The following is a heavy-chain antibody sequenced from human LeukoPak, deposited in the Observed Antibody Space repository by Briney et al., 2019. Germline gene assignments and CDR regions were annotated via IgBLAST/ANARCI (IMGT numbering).Heavy chain of an antibody. Sequence: GGSLRLSCAASGFSFSTYGMHWVRQAPGKGLEWVAFIRYDGNNKYYADSVKGRFTISRDNSKNTLYLQMNSLRAEDTAVYYCAKVPVTWVTLWFGNGGFDYWGQGTLVTVSS. CDR2: IRYDGNNK. CDR3: AKVPVTWVTLWFGNGGFDY. D-gene: IGHD3-10*01. V-gene: IGHV3-30*02. CDR1: GFSFSTYG. J-gene: IGHJ4*02.